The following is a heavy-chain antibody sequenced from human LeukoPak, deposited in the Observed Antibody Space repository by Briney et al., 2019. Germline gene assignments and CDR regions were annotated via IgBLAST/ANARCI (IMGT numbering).Heavy chain of an antibody. CDR3: ATAYYYDSSGYYSNAFDI. J-gene: IGHJ3*02. CDR2: ISAYNGNT. CDR1: GYTFTSYG. V-gene: IGHV1-18*01. D-gene: IGHD3-22*01. Sequence: GASVKVSCKASGYTFTSYGISWVRQAPGQGLEWMGWISAYNGNTNYAQKLQGRVTMTTDTSTSTAYMELRSLRSDDTAVYYCATAYYYDSSGYYSNAFDIWGQGTMVTVSS.